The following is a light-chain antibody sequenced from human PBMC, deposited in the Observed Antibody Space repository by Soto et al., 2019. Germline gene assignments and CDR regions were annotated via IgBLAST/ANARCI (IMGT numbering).Light chain of an antibody. J-gene: IGKJ4*01. CDR3: QQYNKWPPT. CDR2: GAS. V-gene: IGKV3-15*01. CDR1: QSVNTN. Sequence: EIVLTQSPGTLSLSPGEGATLSCRASQSVNTNYLAWYQQTPGRAPRLLIYGASSRATGIPVRFSGSGSGTEFILTINSLQSEDFALYYCQQYNKWPPTFGGGTKV.